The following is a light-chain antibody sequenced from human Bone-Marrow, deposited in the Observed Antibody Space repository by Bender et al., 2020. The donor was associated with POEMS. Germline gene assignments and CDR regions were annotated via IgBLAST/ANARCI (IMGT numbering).Light chain of an antibody. J-gene: IGLJ2*01. CDR2: EVT. Sequence: QSALTQPASVSGSPGQSITISCTGTGSDVGKYNLVSWYQQHPGKAPKLMIFEVTKRPSGVSSRFSASKSGNTASLTISGLQAEDEADYYCCSYTGTTIGTLAIFGGGTKLTVL. V-gene: IGLV2-23*02. CDR1: GSDVGKYNL. CDR3: CSYTGTTIGTLAI.